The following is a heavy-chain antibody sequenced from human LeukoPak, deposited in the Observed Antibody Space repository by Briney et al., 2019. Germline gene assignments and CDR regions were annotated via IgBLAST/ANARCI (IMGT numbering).Heavy chain of an antibody. V-gene: IGHV1-8*01. Sequence: ASVKVSCKASGYTFTSYDINWVRQATGQGLEWMGWMNPNSGNTGYAQKFQGRVTMTADTSTSTAYMELKSLKSDDTAVYYCARDRAIWFDPWGQGTLVTVSS. CDR2: MNPNSGNT. CDR3: ARDRAIWFDP. CDR1: GYTFTSYD. J-gene: IGHJ5*02. D-gene: IGHD2-2*01.